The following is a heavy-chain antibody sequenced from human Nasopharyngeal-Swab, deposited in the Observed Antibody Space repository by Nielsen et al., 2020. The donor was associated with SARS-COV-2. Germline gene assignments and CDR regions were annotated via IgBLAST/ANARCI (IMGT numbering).Heavy chain of an antibody. CDR3: ARAAAIFGSYMDV. Sequence: GESLKISCAASGFTFSSYSMNWVRQAPGKGLEWVSSISSSSSYIYYADSVKGRFTISRDNAKNSLYLQMNSLRAEDTAVYYCARAAAIFGSYMDVWGKGTTVTVSS. CDR1: GFTFSSYS. J-gene: IGHJ6*03. D-gene: IGHD3-3*01. V-gene: IGHV3-21*01. CDR2: ISSSSSYI.